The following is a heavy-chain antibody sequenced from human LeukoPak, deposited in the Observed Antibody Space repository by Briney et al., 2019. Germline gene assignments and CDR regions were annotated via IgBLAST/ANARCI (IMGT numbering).Heavy chain of an antibody. V-gene: IGHV3-15*01. J-gene: IGHJ4*02. CDR3: TTDTVPTAYCGGDCPPRNY. Sequence: GGSLRLSCAASGFTFSNAWMSWVRQAPGKGLEWVGRIKSKTDGGTTDYAAPVKGRFTISRDDSKNTLYLQMNSLKTEDTAVYYCTTDTVPTAYCGGDCPPRNYWGQGTLVTVSS. D-gene: IGHD2-21*02. CDR2: IKSKTDGGTT. CDR1: GFTFSNAW.